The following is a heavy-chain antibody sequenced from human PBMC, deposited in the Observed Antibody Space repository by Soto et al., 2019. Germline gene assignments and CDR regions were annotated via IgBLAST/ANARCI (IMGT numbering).Heavy chain of an antibody. D-gene: IGHD2-15*01. V-gene: IGHV4-31*03. CDR2: IYYRGST. Sequence: PSETLSLTCTVSGDSIRSGYYYWGWIRQHPGKGLEWIGYIYYRGSTYYNPSLKSRVTISVDTSKNQFSLKLSSVTAADSALYYCARVPYCSGGSCPGPVDYWGQGTLVTVSS. CDR3: ARVPYCSGGSCPGPVDY. CDR1: GDSIRSGYYY. J-gene: IGHJ4*02.